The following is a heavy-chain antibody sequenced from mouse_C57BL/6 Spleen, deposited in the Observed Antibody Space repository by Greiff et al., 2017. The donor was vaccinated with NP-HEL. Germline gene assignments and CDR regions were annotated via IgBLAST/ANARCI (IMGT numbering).Heavy chain of an antibody. J-gene: IGHJ3*01. CDR3: ARSYYGNTPGFAY. Sequence: QVQLKESGPELVKPGASVKISCKASGYAFSSSWMNWVKQRPGKGLEWIGRIYPGDGDTNYNGKFKGKATLTADKSSSTAYMQLSSLTSEDSAVYFCARSYYGNTPGFAYWGQGTLVTVSA. CDR2: IYPGDGDT. D-gene: IGHD2-1*01. V-gene: IGHV1-82*01. CDR1: GYAFSSSW.